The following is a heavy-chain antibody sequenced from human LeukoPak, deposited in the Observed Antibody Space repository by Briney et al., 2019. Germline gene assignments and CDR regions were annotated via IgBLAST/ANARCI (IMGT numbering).Heavy chain of an antibody. CDR2: INHSGST. V-gene: IGHV4-34*01. J-gene: IGHJ4*02. CDR3: ARAPPVDY. Sequence: PSETLSLTCAVYGGSFSGYYWSWIRQPPGKGLEWIGEINHSGSTNYNPSLKSRVTISVDTSKNQFSLKLSSVTAADTAVYYCARAPPVDYWGQGTLVTVSP. CDR1: GGSFSGYY.